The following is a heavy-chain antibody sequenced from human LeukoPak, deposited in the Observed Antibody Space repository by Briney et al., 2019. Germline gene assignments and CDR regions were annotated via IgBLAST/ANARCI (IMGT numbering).Heavy chain of an antibody. D-gene: IGHD3-10*01. Sequence: ASVKVSCTASGYSFTSYGISWVRQAPGQGLEWMGWISAHNGNTKYAQEVQGRVTMTTDTSTSTAYMEMRSLRSDDTAVYYCARDLGNYFHFWGQGTLVTVSS. CDR1: GYSFTSYG. V-gene: IGHV1-18*01. CDR2: ISAHNGNT. J-gene: IGHJ4*02. CDR3: ARDLGNYFHF.